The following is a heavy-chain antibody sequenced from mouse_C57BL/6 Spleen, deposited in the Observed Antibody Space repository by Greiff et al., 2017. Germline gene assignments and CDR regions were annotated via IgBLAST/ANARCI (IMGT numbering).Heavy chain of an antibody. D-gene: IGHD2-2*01. Sequence: VQLQQSGAELVRPGASVTLSCKASGYTFTDYEMHWVKQTPVHGLEWIGAIDPETGGTAYNQKFKGKAILTADKSSSTAYMELRSLTSVDSAVYYCTRGLREPYWYFDVWGTGTTVTVAS. V-gene: IGHV1-15*01. CDR1: GYTFTDYE. J-gene: IGHJ1*03. CDR2: IDPETGGT. CDR3: TRGLREPYWYFDV.